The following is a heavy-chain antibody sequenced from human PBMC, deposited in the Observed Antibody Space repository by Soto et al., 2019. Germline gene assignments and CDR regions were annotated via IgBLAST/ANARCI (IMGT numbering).Heavy chain of an antibody. V-gene: IGHV3-30-3*01. CDR1: GFTFSTYA. CDR2: ISYSGSNK. J-gene: IGHJ4*02. CDR3: LLNKESTLGTFDY. Sequence: PGGSMRLSCGAFGFTFSTYARHWIRQAPGKGLEWVAVISYSGSNKANVDSVKGRFTISRDNSKNTLYLQMSSLRAEDTAIYYCLLNKESTLGTFDYWGQGTLVTVSS. D-gene: IGHD1-26*01.